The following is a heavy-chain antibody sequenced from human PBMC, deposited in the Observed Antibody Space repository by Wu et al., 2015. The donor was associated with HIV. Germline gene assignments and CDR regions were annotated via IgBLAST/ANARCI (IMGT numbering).Heavy chain of an antibody. CDR2: IIPFLGAT. D-gene: IGHD3-22*01. V-gene: IGHV1-69*14. CDR1: GGTFSSNV. J-gene: IGHJ6*03. CDR3: GGSPKIVYYYYFMDV. Sequence: QVQLVQSGAEVKKPGSSVKVSCKASGGTFSSNVISWVRQAPGQGLEWMGGIIPFLGATNYAEKFQGKVTFTADKSTSTVYMELTSLRSEDTALYFCGGSPKIVYYYYFMDVWGQGTTVTVSS.